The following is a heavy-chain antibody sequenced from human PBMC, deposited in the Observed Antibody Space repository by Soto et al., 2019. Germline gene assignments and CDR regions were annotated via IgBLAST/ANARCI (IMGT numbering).Heavy chain of an antibody. J-gene: IGHJ4*02. CDR2: ISGGGGST. V-gene: IGHV3-23*01. CDR3: AKAGGYSYGYVLFYFDY. CDR1: GFTFSSYA. Sequence: GGSLRLSCAASGFTFSSYAMSWVRQAPGKGLEWVSAISGGGGSTYYADSVKGRFTISRDNSKNTLYLQMNSLRAEDTAVYYCAKAGGYSYGYVLFYFDYWGQGTLVTVSS. D-gene: IGHD5-18*01.